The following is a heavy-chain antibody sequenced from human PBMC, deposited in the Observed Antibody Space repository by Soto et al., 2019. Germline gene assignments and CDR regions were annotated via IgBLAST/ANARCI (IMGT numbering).Heavy chain of an antibody. D-gene: IGHD3-9*01. CDR3: ARDFEKVLDV. CDR1: GGSVSSGSYY. Sequence: KASETLSLTCTVSGGSVSSGSYYWSWIRQPPGKGLEWIGYIYYSGSTNYNPSLKSRVTISVDTSKNQFSLKLSSVTAADTAVYYCARDFEKVLDVWGQGTTVTVSS. V-gene: IGHV4-61*01. J-gene: IGHJ6*02. CDR2: IYYSGST.